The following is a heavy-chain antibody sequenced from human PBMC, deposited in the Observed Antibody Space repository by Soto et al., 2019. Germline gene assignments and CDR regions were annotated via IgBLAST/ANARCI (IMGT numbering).Heavy chain of an antibody. CDR1: VFTFSSYS. D-gene: IGHD2-2*01. J-gene: IGHJ6*02. CDR3: ARDKDLIVVVPAATYYYGMDV. V-gene: IGHV3-21*01. Sequence: GALRLSCAASVFTFSSYSMNWVRQGPGKGLEWVSSISSSSSYIYYADSVKGRFTISRDNAKNSLYLQMNSLRAEDTAVYYCARDKDLIVVVPAATYYYGMDVWGQGTTVTVSS. CDR2: ISSSSSYI.